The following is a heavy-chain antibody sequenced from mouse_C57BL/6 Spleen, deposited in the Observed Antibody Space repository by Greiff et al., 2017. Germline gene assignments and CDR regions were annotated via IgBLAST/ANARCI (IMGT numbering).Heavy chain of an antibody. CDR2: ISNGGGST. CDR1: GFTFSDYY. D-gene: IGHD2-12*01. V-gene: IGHV5-12*01. Sequence: EVKLVESGGGLVQPGGSLKLSCAASGFTFSDYYMYWVRQTPEKRLEWVAYISNGGGSTYYPDTVKGRFTISSDNAKNTLYLQMSRLKSEDTAMXYCARDTRYAMDYWGQGTSVTVSS. J-gene: IGHJ4*01. CDR3: ARDTRYAMDY.